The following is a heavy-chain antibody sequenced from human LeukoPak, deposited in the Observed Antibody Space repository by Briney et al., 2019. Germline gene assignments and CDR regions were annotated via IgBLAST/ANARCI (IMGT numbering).Heavy chain of an antibody. CDR1: GFTFSSYS. D-gene: IGHD6-19*01. J-gene: IGHJ4*02. Sequence: GGSLRLSCAASGFTFSSYSMNWVRQAPGEGLEWVSSISSSSSYIYYADSVKGRFTISRDNAKNSLYLQMNSLRAEDTAVYYCAREGPAVAFDYWGQGTLVTVSS. CDR3: AREGPAVAFDY. V-gene: IGHV3-21*01. CDR2: ISSSSSYI.